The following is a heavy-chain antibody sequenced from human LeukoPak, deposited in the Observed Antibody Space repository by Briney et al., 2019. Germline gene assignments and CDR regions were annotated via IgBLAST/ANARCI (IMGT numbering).Heavy chain of an antibody. J-gene: IGHJ6*02. Sequence: GGSLRLFCAASGFTVTNAWMSWVRQAPGKGLEWVGRVKDKTDGGTTDYAAPVKGRFTISRDDSKNTLFLRMNSLEIEDTAVYYCTTVRGSGNFGLDVWGQGTTVTVSS. D-gene: IGHD3-16*01. CDR1: GFTVTNAW. CDR2: VKDKTDGGTT. CDR3: TTVRGSGNFGLDV. V-gene: IGHV3-15*01.